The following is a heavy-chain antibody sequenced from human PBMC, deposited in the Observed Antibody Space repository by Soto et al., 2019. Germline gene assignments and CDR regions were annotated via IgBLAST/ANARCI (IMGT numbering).Heavy chain of an antibody. V-gene: IGHV3-23*01. CDR2: ISGSGNTI. D-gene: IGHD3-3*01. CDR1: GFTFSTNA. J-gene: IGHJ4*02. Sequence: EVQLLESGGGLVQPGGSLRLSCAASGFTFSTNAMSWVRQAPGMGLEFVSLISGSGNTIYYADSVKGRFTISRDNSKNTLSLQMNSLRAEDTAVYYCAKVCYDTFGYYLRSFDCWGQGTLVTVSS. CDR3: AKVCYDTFGYYLRSFDC.